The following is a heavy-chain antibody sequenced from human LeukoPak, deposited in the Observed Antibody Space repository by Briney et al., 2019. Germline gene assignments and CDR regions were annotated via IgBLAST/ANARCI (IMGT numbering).Heavy chain of an antibody. CDR3: ARDRGNYNDY. J-gene: IGHJ4*02. V-gene: IGHV3-48*02. Sequence: GGSLGLSCAASGFTFSTYTMNWVRQAPGKGLEWVSFISSSSSTIYYADSVKGRFTISRDNAKNSLYLQMNSLRDEDTAVYYCARDRGNYNDYWGQGTLVTVSS. CDR2: ISSSSSTI. CDR1: GFTFSTYT. D-gene: IGHD1-26*01.